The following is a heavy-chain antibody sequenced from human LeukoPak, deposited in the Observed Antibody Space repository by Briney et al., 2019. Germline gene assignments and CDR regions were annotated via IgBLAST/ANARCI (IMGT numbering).Heavy chain of an antibody. CDR3: AKSRLEGGYRPDS. D-gene: IGHD6-25*01. V-gene: IGHV3-23*01. Sequence: PGGSLRLSCAASGFTFSNYAMSWVRQAAGNGLEWVSGISNSGDSTYYADSVKGRFTISRDNSKNTLYLQMNSLRAEDTAVYYCAKSRLEGGYRPDSWGQGTLVTVSS. J-gene: IGHJ4*02. CDR2: ISNSGDST. CDR1: GFTFSNYA.